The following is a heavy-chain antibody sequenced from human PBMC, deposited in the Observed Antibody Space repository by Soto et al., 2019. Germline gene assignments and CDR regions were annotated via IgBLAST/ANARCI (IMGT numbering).Heavy chain of an antibody. CDR3: AKADSNYAGRFSYYYMDV. V-gene: IGHV1-18*01. CDR2: ISGYNGNT. J-gene: IGHJ6*03. Sequence: ASVKVSCKASGYTFRSYGISLVLQAPGQGLEWMGWISGYNGNTHYSQKFQGKVTMTTDTSTSTAYMELRNLRSDDTAVYYCAKADSNYAGRFSYYYMDVWGTGTMVTVS. CDR1: GYTFRSYG. D-gene: IGHD4-4*01.